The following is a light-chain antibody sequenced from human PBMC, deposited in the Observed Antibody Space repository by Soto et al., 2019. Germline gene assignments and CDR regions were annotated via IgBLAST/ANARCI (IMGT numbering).Light chain of an antibody. V-gene: IGLV2-14*01. CDR3: SSYTSSSTLV. CDR2: EVT. Sequence: QSVLTQPASVSGSPGQSITISCAGTRDDIGAYDYVSWYQQHPGNAPKLLVYEVTNRPSGVSDRFSGSKSGNTASLTISGLQAEDEADYYCSSYTSSSTLVFGGGTKLTVL. J-gene: IGLJ3*02. CDR1: RDDIGAYDY.